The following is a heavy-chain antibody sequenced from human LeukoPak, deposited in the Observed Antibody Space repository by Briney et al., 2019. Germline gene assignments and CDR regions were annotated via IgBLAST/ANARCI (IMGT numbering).Heavy chain of an antibody. CDR1: GFTFNYYT. Sequence: PGXSLRLSCAASGFTFNYYTMNWVRQAPGKGLEWVSSISSSSSSIYYADSVKGRFTISRDNAKNSLYLQMNSLRAEDTAVYYCAREIPHMDVWGKGTTVTVSS. D-gene: IGHD2-2*02. J-gene: IGHJ6*03. CDR3: AREIPHMDV. CDR2: ISSSSSSI. V-gene: IGHV3-21*01.